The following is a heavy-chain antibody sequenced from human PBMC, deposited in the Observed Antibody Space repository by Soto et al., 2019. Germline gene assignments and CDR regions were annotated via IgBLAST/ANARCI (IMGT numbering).Heavy chain of an antibody. CDR2: ISSNGGST. Sequence: GGSLRLSCSASELTFNTYAMHWVRQAPGKALEYVSAISSNGGSTYYADSVKGRFTISRDNSKNTLYLQMSSLRAEDTAVYYCVKSPVRNIVVIPAEPFDYWGQATLVSVSS. D-gene: IGHD2-2*01. J-gene: IGHJ4*02. V-gene: IGHV3-64D*06. CDR3: VKSPVRNIVVIPAEPFDY. CDR1: ELTFNTYA.